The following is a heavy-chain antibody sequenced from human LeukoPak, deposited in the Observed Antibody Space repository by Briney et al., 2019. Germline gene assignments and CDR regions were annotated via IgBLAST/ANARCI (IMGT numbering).Heavy chain of an antibody. CDR2: IIPILGIA. D-gene: IGHD2-2*01. V-gene: IGHV1-69*04. Sequence: SVKVSCKASGGTFSSYTISWVRRAPGQGLEWMGRIIPILGIANYAQKFQGRVTITADKSTSTAYMELSSLRSEDTAVYYCARDLEAINIVPAAAGDYWGQGTLVTVSS. CDR1: GGTFSSYT. CDR3: ARDLEAINIVPAAAGDY. J-gene: IGHJ4*02.